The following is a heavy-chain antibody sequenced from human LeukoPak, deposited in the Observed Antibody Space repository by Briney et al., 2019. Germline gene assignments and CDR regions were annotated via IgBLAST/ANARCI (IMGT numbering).Heavy chain of an antibody. J-gene: IGHJ6*02. CDR1: GGPISSYY. CDR3: ARDNRYSSSWYGMDV. Sequence: PSDTLSLTCTVSGGPISSYYWSWIRQPAGKGLEWIGRIYTSGSTNYNPSLKSRVTMSVDTSKNQFSLKLSSVTAADTAVYYCARDNRYSSSWYGMDVWGQGTTVTVSS. D-gene: IGHD6-13*01. V-gene: IGHV4-4*07. CDR2: IYTSGST.